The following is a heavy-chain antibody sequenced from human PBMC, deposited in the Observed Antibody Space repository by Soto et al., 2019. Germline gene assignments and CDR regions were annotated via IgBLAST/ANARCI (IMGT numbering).Heavy chain of an antibody. CDR3: ARHYVVGTTNKFYYAMDV. J-gene: IGHJ6*02. CDR2: IYYSGST. D-gene: IGHD1-1*01. V-gene: IGHV4-59*08. Sequence: QVQLQESGPGLVKPSETLSLTCAVSGGTISNYYWSWIRQPPGKGPEWIGYIYYSGSTKYNPSLKSRVTITVDTSKTLWSLNINSVTAADTAMFYCARHYVVGTTNKFYYAMDVWGQGTMVTVSS. CDR1: GGTISNYY.